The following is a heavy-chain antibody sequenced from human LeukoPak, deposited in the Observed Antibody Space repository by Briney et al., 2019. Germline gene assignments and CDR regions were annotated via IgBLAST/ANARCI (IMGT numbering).Heavy chain of an antibody. CDR3: ARGSSYYDSSGQVPFDY. D-gene: IGHD3-22*01. CDR1: GFTFSSYS. CDR2: ISGSSSTI. Sequence: GGSLRLSCAASGFTFSSYSMNWVRQAPGKGLEWGSYISGSSSTIYYADSVKGRFTISRDNGKNTLYLQMNSLRAEDTAVYYCARGSSYYDSSGQVPFDYWGQGTLVTVSS. J-gene: IGHJ4*02. V-gene: IGHV3-48*01.